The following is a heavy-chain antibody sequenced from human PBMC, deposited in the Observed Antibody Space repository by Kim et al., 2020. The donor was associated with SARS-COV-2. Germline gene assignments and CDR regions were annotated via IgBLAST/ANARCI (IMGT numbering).Heavy chain of an antibody. CDR2: ISAYNGNT. Sequence: ASVKVSCKASGYTFTSYGISWVRQAPGQGLEWMGWISAYNGNTNYAQKLQGRVTMTTDASTSTAYMELRSLRSDDTAVYYCARDVYYDILTGYYSVDYYYYGMDVWGQGTTVTVSS. V-gene: IGHV1-18*01. D-gene: IGHD3-9*01. CDR3: ARDVYYDILTGYYSVDYYYYGMDV. J-gene: IGHJ6*02. CDR1: GYTFTSYG.